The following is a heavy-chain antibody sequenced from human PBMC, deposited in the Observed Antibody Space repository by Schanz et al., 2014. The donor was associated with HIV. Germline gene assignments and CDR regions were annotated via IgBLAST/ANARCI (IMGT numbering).Heavy chain of an antibody. D-gene: IGHD6-19*01. CDR3: AKGVSVAGSSYYFDY. J-gene: IGHJ4*02. V-gene: IGHV3-9*01. CDR2: ISWDSDII. CDR1: GFTFDDYA. Sequence: EVQLVESGGGLAQPGRSLRLSCAASGFTFDDYAMHWVRQAPGKGLEWVSSISWDSDIIGYADSVKGRFTISRDNAKNSLYLQMNSLRREDTAFYYCAKGVSVAGSSYYFDYWGQGALVTVSS.